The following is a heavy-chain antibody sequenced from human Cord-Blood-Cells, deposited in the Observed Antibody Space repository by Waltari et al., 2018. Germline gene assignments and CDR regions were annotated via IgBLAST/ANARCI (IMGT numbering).Heavy chain of an antibody. CDR3: ARSRIAARQADWFDP. CDR1: GYTFTGYY. J-gene: IGHJ5*02. Sequence: QVQLVQSGAEVKKPGASVKVSCKASGYTFTGYYMHWVRQAPGQGLGWMEWINPNSGGTNYARKFQGWGTMTRDTSISTAYMELSRLRSDDTAVYYCARSRIAARQADWFDPWGQGTLVTVSS. V-gene: IGHV1-2*04. CDR2: INPNSGGT. D-gene: IGHD6-6*01.